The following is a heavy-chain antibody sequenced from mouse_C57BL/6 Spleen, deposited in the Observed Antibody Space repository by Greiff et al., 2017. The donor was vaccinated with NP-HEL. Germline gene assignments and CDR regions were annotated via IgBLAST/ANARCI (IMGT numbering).Heavy chain of an antibody. J-gene: IGHJ3*01. D-gene: IGHD2-4*01. CDR3: AKGGSDYDGAWFAY. CDR1: GYTFTSYW. V-gene: IGHV1-52*01. Sequence: QVQLQQPGAELVRPGSSVKLSCKASGYTFTSYWMHWVKQRPIQGLEWIGNIDPSDSETHYNQKFKDKATLTVDKSSSTAYMQHSSLTSEDSAVYYCAKGGSDYDGAWFAYWGQGTLVTVSA. CDR2: IDPSDSET.